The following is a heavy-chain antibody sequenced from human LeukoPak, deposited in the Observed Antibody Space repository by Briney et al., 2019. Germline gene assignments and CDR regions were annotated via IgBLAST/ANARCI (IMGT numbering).Heavy chain of an antibody. CDR2: IYYSGST. J-gene: IGHJ3*02. Sequence: PSETLSLTCSVPGASISSYYWNWIRQPPGKGLEWIGYIYYSGSTNYNPSLKSRVTISVDTSKNQFSLKLSSVTAADTAVYYCARNGYDFWSGYLAFDIWGQGTMVTVSS. V-gene: IGHV4-59*01. CDR3: ARNGYDFWSGYLAFDI. CDR1: GASISSYY. D-gene: IGHD3-3*01.